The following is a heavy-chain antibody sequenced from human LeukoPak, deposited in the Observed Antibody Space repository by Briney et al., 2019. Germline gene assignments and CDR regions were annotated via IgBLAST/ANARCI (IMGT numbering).Heavy chain of an antibody. D-gene: IGHD3-22*01. J-gene: IGHJ5*02. Sequence: PGRSLRLSCAASGFTFDDYAMHWVRQAPGKGLEWVSCISWNSGSMGYADSVKGRFTISRDNAKNSLYLQMNSLRAEDTALYYCAKDADPDYYENWFDPWGQGTLVTVSS. CDR2: ISWNSGSM. V-gene: IGHV3-9*01. CDR1: GFTFDDYA. CDR3: AKDADPDYYENWFDP.